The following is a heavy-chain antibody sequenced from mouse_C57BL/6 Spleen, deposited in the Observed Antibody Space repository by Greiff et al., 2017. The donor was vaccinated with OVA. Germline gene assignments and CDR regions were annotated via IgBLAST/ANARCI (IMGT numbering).Heavy chain of an antibody. CDR2: ISSGGDYI. J-gene: IGHJ2*01. D-gene: IGHD3-3*01. V-gene: IGHV5S21*01. CDR1: GFTFSSYA. CDR3: TRRGDSYYFDY. Sequence: EVKLQESGEGLVKPGGSLKLSCAASGFTFSSYAMSWVRQTPEKRLEWVAYISSGGDYIYYADTVKGRFTISRDNARNTLYLQMSSLKSEDTAMYYCTRRGDSYYFDYWGQGTTLTVSS.